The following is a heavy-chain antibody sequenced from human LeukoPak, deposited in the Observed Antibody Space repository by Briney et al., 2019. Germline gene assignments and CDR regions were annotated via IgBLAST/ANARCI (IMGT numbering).Heavy chain of an antibody. V-gene: IGHV4-59*01. D-gene: IGHD6-19*01. CDR2: IYYSGST. Sequence: SETLSLTCTVSGGSISSYYWSWIRQTPGKGLEWIGYIYYSGSTNFNPSLKSRVTISVDTSKNQFSLKMSSVTAADTAVYYCARGPHGVAGAWGQGTLVTVSS. CDR1: GGSISSYY. CDR3: ARGPHGVAGA. J-gene: IGHJ5*02.